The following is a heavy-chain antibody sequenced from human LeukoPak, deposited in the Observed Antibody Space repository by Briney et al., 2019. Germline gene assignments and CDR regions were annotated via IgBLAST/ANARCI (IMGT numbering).Heavy chain of an antibody. CDR1: GFTFSGYA. Sequence: GGSLRLSCGVSGFTFSGYAMHWVRRAPCKGLEWVAVISHDGDNKYFADSVKGRFTISRDNSKNTHYLQMNSLRAEDTAVYYCARVPCSSASCYDDFFDYWGQGTLVTVSS. D-gene: IGHD2-2*01. J-gene: IGHJ4*02. V-gene: IGHV3-30*04. CDR3: ARVPCSSASCYDDFFDY. CDR2: ISHDGDNK.